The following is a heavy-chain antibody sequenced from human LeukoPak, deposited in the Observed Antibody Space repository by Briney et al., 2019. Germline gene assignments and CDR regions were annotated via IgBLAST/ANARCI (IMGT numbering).Heavy chain of an antibody. CDR2: ISYDGSNK. V-gene: IGHV3-30*18. J-gene: IGHJ5*02. CDR3: AKAPYGGNPYSWFDP. Sequence: EGVXXISYDGSNKYYADSVKGRFTISRDNSNNTLYLQMNSLRAEDTAVYYCAKAPYGGNPYSWFDPWGQGTLVTVSS. D-gene: IGHD4-23*01.